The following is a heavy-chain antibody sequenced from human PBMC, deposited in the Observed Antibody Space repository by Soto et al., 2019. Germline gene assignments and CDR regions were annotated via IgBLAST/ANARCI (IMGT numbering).Heavy chain of an antibody. V-gene: IGHV1-18*04. CDR2: ISAYNGNT. CDR3: SRDKWAAALFDP. Sequence: ASVNVSCMASGYTFTSYGTRWVRQAPGHGLEGMGWISAYNGNTNYAQKLQGRVTMTTDTSTSTAYMELRSLRSDDTAVYFYSRDKWAAALFDPWGQGTLVTVSS. CDR1: GYTFTSYG. D-gene: IGHD6-13*01. J-gene: IGHJ5*02.